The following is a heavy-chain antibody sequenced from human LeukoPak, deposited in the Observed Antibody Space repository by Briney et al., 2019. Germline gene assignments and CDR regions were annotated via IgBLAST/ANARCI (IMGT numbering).Heavy chain of an antibody. CDR3: ARAGKLGGFDY. Sequence: AGGSLRLSCAASGFTFSSYGMSWVRQAPGKGLEWVSAISGSGGSTYYADSVKGRFTISRDNSKNTLYLQMNSLRAEDTAVYYCARAGKLGGFDYWGQGTLVTVSS. CDR1: GFTFSSYG. V-gene: IGHV3-23*01. D-gene: IGHD1-1*01. J-gene: IGHJ4*02. CDR2: ISGSGGST.